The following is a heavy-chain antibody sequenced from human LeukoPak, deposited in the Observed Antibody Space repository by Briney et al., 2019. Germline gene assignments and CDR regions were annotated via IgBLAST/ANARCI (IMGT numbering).Heavy chain of an antibody. J-gene: IGHJ6*03. CDR1: GGSISSYY. V-gene: IGHV4-4*07. CDR2: IHTSGST. CDR3: ARFPGVGTAYYYYYMDV. Sequence: SETLSLTCTVSGGSISSYYWSWIRQPAGKGLEWIGRIHTSGSTNYNPSLKSRVTISVDTSKNQFSLKLSSVTAADTAVYYCARFPGVGTAYYYYYMDVWGKGTTATISS. D-gene: IGHD1-26*01.